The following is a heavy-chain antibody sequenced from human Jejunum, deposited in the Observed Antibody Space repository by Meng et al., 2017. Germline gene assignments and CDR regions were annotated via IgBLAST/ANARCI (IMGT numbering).Heavy chain of an antibody. CDR1: GFTFSDYD. CDR2: ISGYGGLT. CDR3: AKDYTGGSYYFFDY. Sequence: GESLKISCAASGFTFSDYDMSWVRQAPGKGLEWVSTISGYGGLTYYADSVEGRFLISRDKSTNTLYLQMNSLRAEDTAVYYCAKDYTGGSYYFFDYWGQGTLVTVSS. D-gene: IGHD1-26*01. V-gene: IGHV3-23*01. J-gene: IGHJ4*02.